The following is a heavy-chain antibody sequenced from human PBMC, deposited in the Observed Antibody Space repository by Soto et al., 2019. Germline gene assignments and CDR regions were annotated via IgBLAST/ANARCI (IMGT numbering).Heavy chain of an antibody. V-gene: IGHV5-51*01. D-gene: IGHD1-26*01. CDR2: IYPGDSDT. Sequence: PGQSPKISCKGSVYSFTSYWIGWVRQLPGKHLDWMGIIYPGDSDTRYRPSCQGQVTISADKSISTAYLQWSSLKASDTAMYYCARIGESRLSGSPRDYYYGMDVWVQRSKVTVAS. CDR3: ARIGESRLSGSPRDYYYGMDV. J-gene: IGHJ6*02. CDR1: VYSFTSYW.